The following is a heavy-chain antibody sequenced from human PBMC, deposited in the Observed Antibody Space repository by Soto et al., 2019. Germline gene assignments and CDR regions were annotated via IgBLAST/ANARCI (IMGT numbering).Heavy chain of an antibody. Sequence: GESLSLTCTGSGYTFNVCRVVWVREMHGPGREGMGIIYPGDSVTTHSSSFQGQVTISADKTATTLYLQLSSLMASDTAMYYCARLQRYMATINNDAVDIWGQGTIVTGSS. J-gene: IGHJ3*02. D-gene: IGHD5-12*01. CDR3: ARLQRYMATINNDAVDI. CDR1: GYTFNVCR. V-gene: IGHV5-51*01. CDR2: IYPGDSVT.